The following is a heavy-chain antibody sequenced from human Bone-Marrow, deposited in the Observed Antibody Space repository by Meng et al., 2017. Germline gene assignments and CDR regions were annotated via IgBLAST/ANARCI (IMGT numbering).Heavy chain of an antibody. Sequence: QVQLQESGPGLLKPSQTLSLTCTGSGGSISSGGYYWSWIRQHPGKGLEWIGYIYYSGSTYYNPSLKSLVTISVDTSKNQFSLKLSSVTAADTAVYYCARVGYSGSRVTSYYFDYWGQGTLVTVSS. CDR2: IYYSGST. J-gene: IGHJ4*02. D-gene: IGHD1-26*01. CDR1: GGSISSGGYY. V-gene: IGHV4-31*01. CDR3: ARVGYSGSRVTSYYFDY.